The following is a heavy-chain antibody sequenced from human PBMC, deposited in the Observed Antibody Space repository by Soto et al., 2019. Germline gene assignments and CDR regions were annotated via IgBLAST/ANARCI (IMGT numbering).Heavy chain of an antibody. CDR1: GYTFSDYY. J-gene: IGHJ4*02. CDR2: INPNGGDT. CDR3: AKVGRANWNFDH. Sequence: ASVKVSSKASGYTFSDYYMHWVRQAPGQGLEWMGWINPNGGDTKYAQKFEGRVTLTSDTTTAYMELSGLRSDDTALYYCAKVGRANWNFDHWGQGTQVTVSS. D-gene: IGHD1-20*01. V-gene: IGHV1-2*02.